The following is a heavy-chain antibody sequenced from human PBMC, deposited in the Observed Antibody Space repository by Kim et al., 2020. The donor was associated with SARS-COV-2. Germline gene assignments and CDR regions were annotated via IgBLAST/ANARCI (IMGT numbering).Heavy chain of an antibody. D-gene: IGHD1-7*01. CDR3: AKELRLELHY. Sequence: INKYYAESVKGRFTISRDNSKNPLYLQMNSLRAEDTAVYYCAKELRLELHYWGQEPWSPSPQ. CDR2: INK. V-gene: IGHV3-33*06. J-gene: IGHJ4*01.